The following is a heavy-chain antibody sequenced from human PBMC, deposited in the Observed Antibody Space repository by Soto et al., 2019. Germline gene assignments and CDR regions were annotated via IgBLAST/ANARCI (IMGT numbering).Heavy chain of an antibody. CDR3: ARLIGSSWFDS. V-gene: IGHV6-1*01. J-gene: IGHJ5*01. Sequence: QTLSLTCVISGDSVSTNSATWTWIRHSPSRGLEWLGRTYYRSKWYNDYAVSLKSRLTISPDTSKNQFSLQLNSVTPEDTAVYYCARLIGSSWFDSWGQGTLVTVSS. CDR1: GDSVSTNSAT. D-gene: IGHD6-13*01. CDR2: TYYRSKWYN.